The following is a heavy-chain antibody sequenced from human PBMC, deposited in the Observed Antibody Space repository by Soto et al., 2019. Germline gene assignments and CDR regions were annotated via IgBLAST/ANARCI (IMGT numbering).Heavy chain of an antibody. D-gene: IGHD3-9*01. CDR2: INPSGGST. CDR3: ARAPHLRYFDRLPSPFDY. J-gene: IGHJ4*02. Sequence: ASVKVSCKASGYTFTSYYMHWVRQAPGQGLEWMGIINPSGGSTSYAQKFQGRVTMTRDTSTSTVYMELSSLRSEDTAVYYCARAPHLRYFDRLPSPFDYWGQGTLVTVSS. V-gene: IGHV1-46*01. CDR1: GYTFTSYY.